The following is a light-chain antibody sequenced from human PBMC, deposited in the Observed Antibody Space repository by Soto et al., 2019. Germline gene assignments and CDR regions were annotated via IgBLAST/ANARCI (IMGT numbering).Light chain of an antibody. CDR1: QSIDTY. J-gene: IGKJ2*01. CDR2: AAS. Sequence: DIQMTQSPSSLSASFGERVTLTCRASQSIDTYLNWYQQKPGTAPKLLMYAASTLHSGVPSRFSGSGSGTDFTLTISSLQREDFATYFCQQSHSTPYTFGQGTKLEI. V-gene: IGKV1-39*01. CDR3: QQSHSTPYT.